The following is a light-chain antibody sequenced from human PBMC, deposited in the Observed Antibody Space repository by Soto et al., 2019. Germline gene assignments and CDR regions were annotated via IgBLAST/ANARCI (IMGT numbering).Light chain of an antibody. CDR1: TGAVTSSHY. CDR3: SLSYSGAFWV. J-gene: IGLJ3*02. Sequence: QTVVTQEPSLTVSPGGTVTLTCGSSTGAVTSSHYPFWFQQKSGQAPRTLIYDATNRHSWAPARFSGSLLGDKAALTLSGAQPEDEAIYYCSLSYSGAFWVFGGGTKLTVL. CDR2: DAT. V-gene: IGLV7-46*01.